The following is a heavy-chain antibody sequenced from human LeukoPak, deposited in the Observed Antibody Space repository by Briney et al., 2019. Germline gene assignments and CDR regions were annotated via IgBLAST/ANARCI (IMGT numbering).Heavy chain of an antibody. Sequence: GGSLRVSCAASGFTFSSYAVHGVREAPGKGLEWVAVISYDGIIKYYADSVKGRFTISRDNSKNTLYLQMNSLSAEDTAVYYCAREDGSGSSAFDSWGPGKLVTVSS. J-gene: IGHJ4*01. CDR1: GFTFSSYA. V-gene: IGHV3-30-3*01. CDR2: ISYDGIIK. D-gene: IGHD3-10*01. CDR3: AREDGSGSSAFDS.